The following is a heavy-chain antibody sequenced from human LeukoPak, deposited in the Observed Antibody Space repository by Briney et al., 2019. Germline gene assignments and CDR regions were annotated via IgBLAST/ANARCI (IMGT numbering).Heavy chain of an antibody. CDR1: GGSLSGYY. CDR3: ARRVPAASGGGFDY. Sequence: SETLSLTCAVSGGSLSGYYWNWIRQPPGKGLEWIGYVNAVGSTKYNPSLSSRLTISVDKSKNQFSLELNSVTAADSAVYFCARRVPAASGGGFDYWGQGTLVAVSS. D-gene: IGHD2-2*01. J-gene: IGHJ4*02. V-gene: IGHV4-4*08. CDR2: VNAVGST.